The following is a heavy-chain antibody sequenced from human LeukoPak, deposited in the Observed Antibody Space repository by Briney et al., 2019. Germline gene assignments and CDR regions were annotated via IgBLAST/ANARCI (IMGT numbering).Heavy chain of an antibody. CDR1: GGSFSGYY. D-gene: IGHD1-7*01. CDR2: INHSGST. CDR3: ATGTGTTDYYYYYMDV. Sequence: KPSETLSLTCAVYGGSFSGYYWSWIRQPPGKGLEWIGEINHSGSTNYNPSLKSRVTISVDTSKNQFSLKLSSVTAADTAVYYCATGTGTTDYYYYYMDVWGKGTTVTVSS. J-gene: IGHJ6*03. V-gene: IGHV4-34*01.